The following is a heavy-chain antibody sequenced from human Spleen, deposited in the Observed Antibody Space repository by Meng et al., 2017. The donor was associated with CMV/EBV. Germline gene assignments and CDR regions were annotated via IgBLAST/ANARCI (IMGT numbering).Heavy chain of an antibody. J-gene: IGHJ6*02. D-gene: IGHD1-26*01. CDR2: IRYDGSNR. Sequence: GESLKISCAASGFTFSSYGLHWVRQAPGKGLEWVAFIRYDGSNRYYADSVKGRFIISRDNSKNTLSLQMSSLRGEDTAVYYCARSWDGMDVWGQGTTVTVSS. V-gene: IGHV3-30*02. CDR1: GFTFSSYG. CDR3: ARSWDGMDV.